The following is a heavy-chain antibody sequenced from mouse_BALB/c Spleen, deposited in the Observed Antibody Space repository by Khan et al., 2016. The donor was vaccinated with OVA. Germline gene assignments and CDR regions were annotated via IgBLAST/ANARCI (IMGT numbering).Heavy chain of an antibody. J-gene: IGHJ3*01. CDR2: IYPGNGDT. Sequence: LQESGAELVKPGASVKMSCKASGYTFTSYNMHWVKQTPGQGLEWIGAIYPGNGDTSYNQKFKGKATLTADKSSSTAYMQLSSLTSEDSAVYDCARGEDYYGSRGAWFAYWGEGTLVTVSA. CDR3: ARGEDYYGSRGAWFAY. D-gene: IGHD1-1*01. V-gene: IGHV1-12*01. CDR1: GYTFTSYN.